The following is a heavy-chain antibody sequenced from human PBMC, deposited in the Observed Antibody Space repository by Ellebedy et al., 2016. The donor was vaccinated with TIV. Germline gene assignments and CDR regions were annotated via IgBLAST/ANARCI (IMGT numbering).Heavy chain of an antibody. D-gene: IGHD4-17*01. Sequence: GGSLRLSCAVSGFTVRSKYMNWVRQAPGKGLEWVSLIYSTGDTYYADSVKGRFTVSRDNSQNTLYLQMTSPRVDDTAVYYCATDPDGVYGDTSAYWGRGTLVTVSS. CDR1: GFTVRSKY. J-gene: IGHJ4*02. CDR3: ATDPDGVYGDTSAY. V-gene: IGHV3-53*01. CDR2: IYSTGDT.